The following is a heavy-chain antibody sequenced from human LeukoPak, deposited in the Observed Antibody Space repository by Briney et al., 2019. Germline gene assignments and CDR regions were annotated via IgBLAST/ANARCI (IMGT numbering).Heavy chain of an antibody. CDR3: AREPSQEYYYDSSGYYSPRGYFDY. CDR2: IYSGGRT. Sequence: GGSLRLSCAVSGFIVSSNYMTWVRQAPGKGLEWVSVIYSGGRTYYADSVKGRFTISSDNSKNTLYLQMNSLRAEDTAVYYCAREPSQEYYYDSSGYYSPRGYFDYWGQGTLVTVSS. V-gene: IGHV3-66*02. D-gene: IGHD3-22*01. J-gene: IGHJ4*02. CDR1: GFIVSSNY.